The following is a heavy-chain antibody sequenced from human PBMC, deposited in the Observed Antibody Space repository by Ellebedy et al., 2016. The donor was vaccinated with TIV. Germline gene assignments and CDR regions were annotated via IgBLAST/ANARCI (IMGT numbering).Heavy chain of an antibody. J-gene: IGHJ1*01. V-gene: IGHV1-3*01. D-gene: IGHD6-13*01. Sequence: ASVKVSCXASGYTFTSHLISWVRQAPGQRLEWLGWINAGSGSAKYSERFQGRVTITRDTSASTAYMELSSLRSEDTAAYYCATFGAAVGTWDHWGQGTLVTVSS. CDR1: GYTFTSHL. CDR3: ATFGAAVGTWDH. CDR2: INAGSGSA.